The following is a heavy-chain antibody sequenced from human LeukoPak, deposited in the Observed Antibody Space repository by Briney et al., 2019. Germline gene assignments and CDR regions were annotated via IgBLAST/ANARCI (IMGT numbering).Heavy chain of an antibody. CDR3: AKTPRYDFWSGYWGDAFDI. Sequence: GGSLRLSCAASGFTFSSYGMHWVRQAPGKGLEWVAFIRYDGSNKYYTDSVKGRFTISRDNSKNTLYLQMNSLRAEDTATYYCAKTPRYDFWSGYWGDAFDIWGQGTMVTVSS. J-gene: IGHJ3*02. V-gene: IGHV3-30*02. CDR1: GFTFSSYG. D-gene: IGHD3-3*01. CDR2: IRYDGSNK.